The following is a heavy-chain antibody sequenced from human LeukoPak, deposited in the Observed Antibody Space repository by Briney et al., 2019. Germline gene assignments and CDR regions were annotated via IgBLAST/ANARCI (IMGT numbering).Heavy chain of an antibody. CDR2: ISGSSYHI. V-gene: IGHV3-21*01. CDR1: GFTFSSYS. CDR3: ASGTIVGARGADN. J-gene: IGHJ4*02. Sequence: GGSLRLSCAASGFTFSSYSMNWVRQAPGKALEWVSSISGSSYHIYYADSVKGRFTISRDNANNLLYLQMNSLRAEDTAVYYCASGTIVGARGADNWGQGTLVTVSS. D-gene: IGHD1-26*01.